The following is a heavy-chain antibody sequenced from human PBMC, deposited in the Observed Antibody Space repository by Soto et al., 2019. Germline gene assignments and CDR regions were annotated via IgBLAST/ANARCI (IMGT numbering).Heavy chain of an antibody. CDR3: ARGRYGAY. D-gene: IGHD3-10*01. Sequence: QVHLVQSGAEVKKPGASVKVSCKGSGYAFTTYGITWVRQAPGQGLEWMGWISAHNGNTNYAQKLQGRVTVTRDTSTSTACTELTGLRSDDTAVCYCARGRYGAYWGQGALVTVSS. J-gene: IGHJ4*02. V-gene: IGHV1-18*01. CDR2: ISAHNGNT. CDR1: GYAFTTYG.